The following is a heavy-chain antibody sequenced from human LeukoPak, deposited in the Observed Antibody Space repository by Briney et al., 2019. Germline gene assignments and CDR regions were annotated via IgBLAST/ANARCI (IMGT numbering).Heavy chain of an antibody. J-gene: IGHJ4*02. CDR2: IIPILGIA. CDR1: GGTFSSYA. Sequence: SVKVSCKASGGTFSSYAISWVRHAPGQGLEWMGRIIPILGIANYAQKFQGRVTITADKSTSTAYMELSSLRSEDTAVYYCALGLDGSGSYYYFDYWGQGTLVTVSS. CDR3: ALGLDGSGSYYYFDY. D-gene: IGHD3-10*01. V-gene: IGHV1-69*04.